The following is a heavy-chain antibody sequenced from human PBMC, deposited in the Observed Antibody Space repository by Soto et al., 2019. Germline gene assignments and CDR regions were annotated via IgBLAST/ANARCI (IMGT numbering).Heavy chain of an antibody. J-gene: IGHJ5*02. D-gene: IGHD2-8*01. CDR3: AKDPYCTNGVCYKYNWFDP. CDR1: GFTFSSYA. Sequence: GGSLRLSCAASGFTFSSYAMSWVRQAPGKGLEWVSAISGSGGSTYYADSVKGRFTISRDNSKNTLYLQMNSLRAEDTAVYYCAKDPYCTNGVCYKYNWFDPWGQGTPVTVSS. CDR2: ISGSGGST. V-gene: IGHV3-23*01.